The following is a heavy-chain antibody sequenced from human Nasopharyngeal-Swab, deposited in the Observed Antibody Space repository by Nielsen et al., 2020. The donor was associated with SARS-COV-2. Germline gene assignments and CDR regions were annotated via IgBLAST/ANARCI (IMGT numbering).Heavy chain of an antibody. CDR1: GFTFSSSA. J-gene: IGHJ4*02. V-gene: IGHV3-23*01. Sequence: GGSLRLSCAASGFTFSSSAMGWVRQAPGKGLEWVSIITVGSDGTYYADSVKGRFTISRDNSKNTLYLQMNSLRAEDTAVYYCARGAYYFDYWGQGTLVTVSS. CDR3: ARGAYYFDY. CDR2: ITVGSDGT.